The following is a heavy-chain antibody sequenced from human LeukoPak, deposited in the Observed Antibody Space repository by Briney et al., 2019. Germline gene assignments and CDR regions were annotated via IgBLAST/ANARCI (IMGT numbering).Heavy chain of an antibody. CDR2: IYSGGST. V-gene: IGHV3-53*01. Sequence: GSLRLSCAASGFTVSSNYMSWVRQAPGKGLEWVSVIYSGGSTYYADSVKGRFTISRDNSKNTLYLQMNSLRAEDTAVYYCAGSGSDTTDAFDIWGQGTTVTVSS. J-gene: IGHJ3*02. D-gene: IGHD6-19*01. CDR1: GFTVSSNY. CDR3: AGSGSDTTDAFDI.